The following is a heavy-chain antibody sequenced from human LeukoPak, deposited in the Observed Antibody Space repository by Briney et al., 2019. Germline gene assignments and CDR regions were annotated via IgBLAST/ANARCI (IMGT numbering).Heavy chain of an antibody. CDR2: IRSKANSYAT. V-gene: IGHV3-73*01. CDR3: TSEPKN. Sequence: PGGSLRLSCAASGFTFSSYEMNWVRQAPGKGLEWVGRIRSKANSYATAYAASVKGRFTISRDDSKNTAYLQMTSLKTEDTAVYYCTSEPKNWGQGTLVTVSS. D-gene: IGHD1-14*01. CDR1: GFTFSSYE. J-gene: IGHJ4*02.